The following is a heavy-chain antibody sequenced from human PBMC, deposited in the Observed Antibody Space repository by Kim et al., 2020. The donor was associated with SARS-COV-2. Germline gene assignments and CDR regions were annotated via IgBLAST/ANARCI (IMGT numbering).Heavy chain of an antibody. CDR2: I. D-gene: IGHD2-15*01. CDR3: AREGSGLLLS. Sequence: IYYADSVQRLFTISRANAENSLYLQMDSRRAEDTAVYYCAREGSGLLLSWGQGTLVTVSS. V-gene: IGHV3-21*01. J-gene: IGHJ4*02.